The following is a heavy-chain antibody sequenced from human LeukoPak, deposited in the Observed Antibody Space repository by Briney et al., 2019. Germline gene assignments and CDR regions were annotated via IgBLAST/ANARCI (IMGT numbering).Heavy chain of an antibody. CDR1: GFTFSSYG. CDR2: IRYDGSNK. J-gene: IGHJ4*02. D-gene: IGHD2-2*02. CDR3: AKEGGDIVVVPAAIVDY. Sequence: GGSLRLSCAASGFTFSSYGMHWFRQAPGKGLEWVAFIRYDGSNKYYADSVKGRFTISRDNSKNTLYLQMNSLRAEDTAVYYCAKEGGDIVVVPAAIVDYWGQGTLVTVSS. V-gene: IGHV3-30*02.